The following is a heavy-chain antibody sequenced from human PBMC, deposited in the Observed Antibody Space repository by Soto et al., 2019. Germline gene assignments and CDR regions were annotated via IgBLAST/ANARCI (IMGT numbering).Heavy chain of an antibody. CDR2: IYPGDSDT. V-gene: IGHV5-51*01. CDR3: ARSLGLRHPGIVVVPAAHAPEGAFDI. D-gene: IGHD2-2*01. Sequence: GESLKISCKGSGYSFTSYWIGWVRQMPGKGLEWMGIIYPGDSDTRYSPSFQGQVTISADKSISTAYRQWSSLKASDTAMYYCARSLGLRHPGIVVVPAAHAPEGAFDIWGQGTMVTVSS. J-gene: IGHJ3*02. CDR1: GYSFTSYW.